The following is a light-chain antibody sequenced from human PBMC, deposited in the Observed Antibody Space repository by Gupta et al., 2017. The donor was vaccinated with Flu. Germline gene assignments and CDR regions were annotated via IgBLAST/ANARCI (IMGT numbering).Light chain of an antibody. V-gene: IGLV2-14*01. J-gene: IGLJ3*02. CDR3: SSSSGSTTPWV. CDR1: SSDIGAYNY. CDR2: GVS. Sequence: ITISCTGTSSDIGAYNYVSWYKRHPGKAPKLLIYGVSSRPSGISNRFSGSKSDNTASLTISGVQPEDEADYFGSSSSGSTTPWVFGGGTKLTVL.